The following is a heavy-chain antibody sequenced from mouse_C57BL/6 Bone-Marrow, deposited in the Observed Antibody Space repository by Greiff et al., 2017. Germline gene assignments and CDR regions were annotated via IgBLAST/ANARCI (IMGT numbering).Heavy chain of an antibody. J-gene: IGHJ1*03. Sequence: QVQLQQSGPGLVAPSQSLSITCTVSGFSFTSYGVHWVRQPPGKGLEWLVVIWSDGSTTYNSAPKSRLSISKDNSKSQVFLKMNSLQTDDTAMYYCARHCYDGYSWYFDVWGTGTTVTVSS. CDR3: ARHCYDGYSWYFDV. V-gene: IGHV2-6-1*01. CDR2: IWSDGST. D-gene: IGHD2-3*01. CDR1: GFSFTSYG.